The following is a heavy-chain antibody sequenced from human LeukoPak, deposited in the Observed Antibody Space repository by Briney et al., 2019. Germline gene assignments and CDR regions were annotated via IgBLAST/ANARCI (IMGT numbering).Heavy chain of an antibody. CDR3: STLWYGA. D-gene: IGHD3-10*01. V-gene: IGHV3-15*01. J-gene: IGHJ5*02. Sequence: PGGSLRLSCAASGFTFTNAWMYWVRQAPGKGLEWVGRIKSKTDGGTSDYAAPVTGRFTISRDDSKSTLYLEMNSLKTEDTGVYYCSTLWYGAWGQGTLVTVSS. CDR1: GFTFTNAW. CDR2: IKSKTDGGTS.